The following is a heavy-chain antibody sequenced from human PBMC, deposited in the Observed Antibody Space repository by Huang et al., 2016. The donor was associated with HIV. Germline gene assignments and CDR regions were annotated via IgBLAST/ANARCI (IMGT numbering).Heavy chain of an antibody. Sequence: QVQLVQSGAEVKKPGASARVSCKVFGYSLSELSMHWVRQTPEKGIEWMGGFNPENCDILYAPKFRARVKMTVDISTDTAYRDLRSLSSDHTAVYFWAADKDVPGTWELTLDTWGQGTLVTVSS. CDR2: FNPENCDI. J-gene: IGHJ4*02. CDR1: GYSLSELS. D-gene: IGHD6-19*01. V-gene: IGHV1-24*01. CDR3: AADKDVPGTWELTLDT.